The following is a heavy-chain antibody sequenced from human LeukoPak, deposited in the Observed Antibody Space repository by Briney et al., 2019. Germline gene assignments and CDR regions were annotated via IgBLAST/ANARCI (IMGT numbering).Heavy chain of an antibody. V-gene: IGHV3-48*03. CDR2: ISSSGSTI. Sequence: PGGSLRLSCAASGFTFSSYEMNWVRQAPGKGLEWVSYISSSGSTIYYADSVKGRFTISRDNAKNSLYLQMNSLRAEDTAVYYCARDSVSYGAGFTLDYWGQGTLVTVSS. CDR3: ARDSVSYGAGFTLDY. D-gene: IGHD5-18*01. CDR1: GFTFSSYE. J-gene: IGHJ4*02.